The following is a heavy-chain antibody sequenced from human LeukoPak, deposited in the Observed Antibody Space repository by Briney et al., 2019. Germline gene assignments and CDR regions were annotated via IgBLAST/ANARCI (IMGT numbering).Heavy chain of an antibody. Sequence: GGSLRLSCAASGFTFSTYSMNWVRQAPGKGLEWVSSISSSSSYIYYADSVKGRFTISRDNAKTSLYLQMNSLRAEDTAVYYCAELGITMIGGVWGKGTTVTISS. CDR1: GFTFSTYS. J-gene: IGHJ6*04. D-gene: IGHD3-10*02. CDR2: ISSSSSYI. CDR3: AELGITMIGGV. V-gene: IGHV3-21*01.